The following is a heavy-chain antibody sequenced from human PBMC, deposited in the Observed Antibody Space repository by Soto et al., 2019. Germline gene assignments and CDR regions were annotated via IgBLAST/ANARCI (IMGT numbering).Heavy chain of an antibody. V-gene: IGHV4-59*01. Sequence: TLSLTCTVSGGSISSYYWSWIRQPPGKGLEWIGYIYYSGSTNYNPSLKSRVTISVDTSKNQFSLKLSSVTAADTAVYYCARGLDSSGWYYYFDYWGQGTLVTVSS. D-gene: IGHD6-19*01. CDR1: GGSISSYY. CDR2: IYYSGST. J-gene: IGHJ4*02. CDR3: ARGLDSSGWYYYFDY.